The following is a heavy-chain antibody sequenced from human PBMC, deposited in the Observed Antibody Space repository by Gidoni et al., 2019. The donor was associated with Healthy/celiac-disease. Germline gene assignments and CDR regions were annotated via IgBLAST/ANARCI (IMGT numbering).Heavy chain of an antibody. CDR3: ARPGIAVAGEYFQH. J-gene: IGHJ1*01. D-gene: IGHD6-19*01. CDR1: GFTFRSYA. V-gene: IGHV3-30-3*01. Sequence: QVQLAVSGGAVVRPGSSLRISCASSGFTFRSYAMHWVRQAPGKGLEWVAVISYGGSNKCYADSVKGRFTISRDNSKNTLYLQMNSLRAEDTAVYYCARPGIAVAGEYFQHWGQGTLVTVSS. CDR2: ISYGGSNK.